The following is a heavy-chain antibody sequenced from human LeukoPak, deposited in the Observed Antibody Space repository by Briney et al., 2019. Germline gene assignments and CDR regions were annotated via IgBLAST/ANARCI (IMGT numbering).Heavy chain of an antibody. CDR2: ISSSSSST. Sequence: GGSLRLSCAASGFTFSDYYMSWIRQAPGKGLEWVSYISSSSSSTNYADSVKGRFTISRDNAKNSLYLQMNSLRAEDTAVYYCARVSWIQLMLDAFDIWGQGTMVTVSS. CDR3: ARVSWIQLMLDAFDI. D-gene: IGHD5-18*01. J-gene: IGHJ3*02. CDR1: GFTFSDYY. V-gene: IGHV3-11*05.